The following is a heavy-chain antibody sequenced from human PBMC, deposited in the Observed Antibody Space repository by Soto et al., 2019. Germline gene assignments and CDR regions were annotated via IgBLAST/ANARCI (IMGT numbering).Heavy chain of an antibody. J-gene: IGHJ4*02. D-gene: IGHD2-8*01. CDR2: IYYSGST. CDR3: ARLLGYCTNGVCPV. V-gene: IGHV4-61*01. Sequence: SETLSLTCTVSGGSVSSGSYYWSWIRQPPGKGLEWIGYIYYSGSTNYNPSLKSRVTISVDTSKNQFSLKLSSVTAADTAVYYCARLLGYCTNGVCPVWGQGTLVTVSS. CDR1: GGSVSSGSYY.